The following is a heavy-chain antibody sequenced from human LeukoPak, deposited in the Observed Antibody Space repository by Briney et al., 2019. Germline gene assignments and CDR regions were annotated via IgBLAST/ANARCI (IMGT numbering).Heavy chain of an antibody. D-gene: IGHD2-21*02. V-gene: IGHV3-30*18. CDR2: ISYDGSNK. Sequence: AGSLRLSCAASGFTFSSYGMHWVRQAPGKGLEWVAVISYDGSNKYYADSVKGRFTISRDNSKNTLYLQMNSLRAEDTAVYYCAKGEFGVVTANFDYWGQGTLVTVSS. CDR1: GFTFSSYG. J-gene: IGHJ4*02. CDR3: AKGEFGVVTANFDY.